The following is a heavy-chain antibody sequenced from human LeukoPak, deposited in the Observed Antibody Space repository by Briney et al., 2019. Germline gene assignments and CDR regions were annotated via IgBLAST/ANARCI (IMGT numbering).Heavy chain of an antibody. CDR1: GSVFPFSNAW. J-gene: IGHJ4*02. V-gene: IGHV3-15*01. CDR3: RLDYGSGSYSFDY. D-gene: IGHD3-10*01. Sequence: SGGSLRLSCAVFGSVFPFSNAWMSWVRQAPGKGLEWVGRIKSKTDGGTIDYAAPVKGRFTILRDDSKNTLYLQMNSLKTEDTAVYYCRLDYGSGSYSFDYWGQGTLVTVSS. CDR2: IKSKTDGGTI.